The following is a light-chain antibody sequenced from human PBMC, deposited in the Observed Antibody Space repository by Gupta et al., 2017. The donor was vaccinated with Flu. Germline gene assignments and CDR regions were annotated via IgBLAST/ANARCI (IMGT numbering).Light chain of an antibody. Sequence: QSALTQPASVSGSPGQSITLPCTGTSSDVGGYNYVSWYKQHPGKAPKLMIYEVSNRPSGVSNRFSGSKSGNAASLTISGLQAEDEADYYCSSYTSSSTRVFGGGTKLTVL. CDR3: SSYTSSSTRV. CDR1: SSDVGGYNY. V-gene: IGLV2-14*01. J-gene: IGLJ3*02. CDR2: EVS.